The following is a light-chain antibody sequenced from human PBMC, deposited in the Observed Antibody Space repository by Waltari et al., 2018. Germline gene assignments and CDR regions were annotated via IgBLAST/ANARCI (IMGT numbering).Light chain of an antibody. CDR3: QERSNWPGGS. J-gene: IGKJ4*01. Sequence: EIVLTQSPATLSLSPGESATLSCRASQSVKTYLAWYQQKPGQAPRLLIYDASNRATGIPARFVGSGSGTELTLTISSLEAEEFAVYYCQERSNWPGGSFGGATKVDIK. CDR2: DAS. V-gene: IGKV3-11*01. CDR1: QSVKTY.